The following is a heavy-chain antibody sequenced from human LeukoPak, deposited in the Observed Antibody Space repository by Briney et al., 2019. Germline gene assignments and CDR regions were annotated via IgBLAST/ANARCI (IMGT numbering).Heavy chain of an antibody. J-gene: IGHJ4*02. D-gene: IGHD3-22*01. CDR3: AREVSEGFDF. Sequence: GGSLRLSSTASGFTFSGYSMNWIRQAPGKGLEWVSSFGTRSTSIYHAGSVKGRFAISRGNAKNSLYLQMNSLRAEDTALYYCAREVSEGFDFWGQGTLVTVSS. CDR2: FGTRSTSI. CDR1: GFTFSGYS. V-gene: IGHV3-21*01.